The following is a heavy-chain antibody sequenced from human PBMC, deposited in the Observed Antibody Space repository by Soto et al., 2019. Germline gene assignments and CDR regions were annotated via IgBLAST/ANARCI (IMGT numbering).Heavy chain of an antibody. Sequence: QVQLVQSGAEVKKPGASVKVSCKASGYTFTSYYMHWVRQAPGQGLEWMGIINPSGGSTSYAQKFQGRVTMTRDTSTSTVYMELSSLRSEDTAVYYCAREGRHYYDIVDSKYFDYWGQGTLVTVSS. D-gene: IGHD3-22*01. J-gene: IGHJ4*02. CDR1: GYTFTSYY. CDR3: AREGRHYYDIVDSKYFDY. V-gene: IGHV1-46*01. CDR2: INPSGGST.